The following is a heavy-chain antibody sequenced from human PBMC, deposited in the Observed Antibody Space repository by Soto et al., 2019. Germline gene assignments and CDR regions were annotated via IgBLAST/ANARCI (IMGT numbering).Heavy chain of an antibody. J-gene: IGHJ6*02. CDR1: GYSFTSYW. V-gene: IGHV5-10-1*01. CDR3: ARLAMATRRGYYGMDV. D-gene: IGHD5-12*01. Sequence: EVQLVQSGAEVKKPGESLRISCKGSGYSFTSYWISWVRQMPGKGLEWMGRIDPSDSYTNYSPSFQGHVPISADKSISTAYRQWSSLKASDTAMYCCARLAMATRRGYYGMDVWGQGTTVTVSS. CDR2: IDPSDSYT.